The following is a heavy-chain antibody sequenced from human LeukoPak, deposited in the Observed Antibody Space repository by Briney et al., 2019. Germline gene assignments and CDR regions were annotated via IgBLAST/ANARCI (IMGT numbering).Heavy chain of an antibody. CDR3: ARAGPYDYYDSSGHDY. J-gene: IGHJ4*02. D-gene: IGHD3-22*01. Sequence: GASVKVSCKASGYTFTGYYMHWVRQAPGQGLEWMGWINPNSGGTNYAQKFQGRVTMTRDTSISTAYMELSRLRSDDTAVYYCARAGPYDYYDSSGHDYWGQGTLVTVSS. CDR2: INPNSGGT. V-gene: IGHV1-2*02. CDR1: GYTFTGYY.